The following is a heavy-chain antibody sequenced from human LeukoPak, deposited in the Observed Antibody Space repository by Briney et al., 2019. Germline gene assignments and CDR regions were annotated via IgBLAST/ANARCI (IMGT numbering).Heavy chain of an antibody. J-gene: IGHJ4*02. CDR2: IKQDGSEK. Sequence: AGGSLRLSCAASGFTFSSYWMSWVRQAPGKGLEWVANIKQDGSEKYYVDSVKGRFTISRDNAKNSLYLRMNSLRAEDTAVYYCARDVTYYYDSSGYRLNYWGQGTLVTVSS. D-gene: IGHD3-22*01. CDR3: ARDVTYYYDSSGYRLNY. V-gene: IGHV3-7*01. CDR1: GFTFSSYW.